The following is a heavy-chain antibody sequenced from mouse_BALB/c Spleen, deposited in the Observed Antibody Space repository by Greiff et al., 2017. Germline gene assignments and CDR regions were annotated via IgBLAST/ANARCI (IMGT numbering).Heavy chain of an antibody. CDR2: IDPENGDT. D-gene: IGHD1-1*02. CDR3: IYGGGYYFDY. V-gene: IGHV14-4*02. CDR1: GFNIKDYY. J-gene: IGHJ2*01. Sequence: EVQLQQSGAELVRSGASVKLSCTASGFNIKDYYMHWVKQRPEQGLEWIGWIDPENGDTEYAPKFQGKATMTADTSSNTAYLQLSSLTSEDTAVYYCIYGGGYYFDYWGQGTTLTVSS.